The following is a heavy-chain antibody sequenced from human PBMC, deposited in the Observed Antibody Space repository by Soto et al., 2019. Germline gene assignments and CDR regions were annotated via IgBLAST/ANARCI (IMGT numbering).Heavy chain of an antibody. CDR3: ARVALIAAAGTRGYGMDV. Sequence: SQTLSLTCVISGDSVSSNSAAWNWIRQSPSRGLEWLGRTYYRSKWYNDYAVSVKSRITINPDTSKNQFSLQLNSVTPEDTAVYYCARVALIAAAGTRGYGMDVWGQGTTVTVSS. CDR2: TYYRSKWYN. J-gene: IGHJ6*02. D-gene: IGHD6-13*01. V-gene: IGHV6-1*01. CDR1: GDSVSSNSAA.